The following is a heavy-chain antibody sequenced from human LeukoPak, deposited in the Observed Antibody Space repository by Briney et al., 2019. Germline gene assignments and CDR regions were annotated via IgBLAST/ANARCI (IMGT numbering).Heavy chain of an antibody. D-gene: IGHD3-22*01. J-gene: IGHJ1*01. V-gene: IGHV3-53*01. CDR2: IYSGGST. Sequence: PGGSLRLSCAASGFTVSSNYVSWVRQAPGKGLEWVSVIYSGGSTYYADSVKGRFTISRDNSKNTLYLQMNSLRAEDTAVYYCAREGYYDSSGYYLAEYFQHWGQGTLVTVSS. CDR3: AREGYYDSSGYYLAEYFQH. CDR1: GFTVSSNY.